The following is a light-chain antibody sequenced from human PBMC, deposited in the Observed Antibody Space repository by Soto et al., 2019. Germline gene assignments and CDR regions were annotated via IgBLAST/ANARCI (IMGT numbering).Light chain of an antibody. J-gene: IGKJ5*01. CDR2: DAS. V-gene: IGKV3-11*01. Sequence: TQSPAALSLTPGERATLSCRASQSVSSYLAWYQQKPGQAPRLLIYDASNRATGIPGRFSGSGSGTDCTLTIRSLEPEDFAVYYCQQRSNWPPTFGQGTRLEI. CDR1: QSVSSY. CDR3: QQRSNWPPT.